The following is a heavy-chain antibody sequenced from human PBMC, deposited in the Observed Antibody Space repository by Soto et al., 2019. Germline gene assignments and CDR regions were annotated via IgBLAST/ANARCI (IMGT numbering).Heavy chain of an antibody. D-gene: IGHD6-13*01. J-gene: IGHJ4*02. CDR2: ISYDGSNK. V-gene: IGHV3-30*18. CDR1: GFTFSSYG. Sequence: QVQLVESGGGVVQPGRSLRLSCAASGFTFSSYGMHWVRQAPGKGLEWVAVISYDGSNKYYADSVKGRFTISRDNSKNTLYLQMNSLRAEDTAVYYCAKDRGRIAAAGPHGAPDYWGQGTLVTVSS. CDR3: AKDRGRIAAAGPHGAPDY.